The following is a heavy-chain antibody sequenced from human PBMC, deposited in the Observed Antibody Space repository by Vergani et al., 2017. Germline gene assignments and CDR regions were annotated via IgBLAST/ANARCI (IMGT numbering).Heavy chain of an antibody. CDR3: ARDSAGGSYYLGGY. Sequence: VQLVESGGGLVQPGGSLRLSCAASGFTFSSYGMHWVRQAPGKGLEWVAVIWYDGSNKYYADSVKGRFTISRDNSKNTLYLQMNSLRAEDTAVYYCARDSAGGSYYLGGYWGQGTLVTVSS. D-gene: IGHD1-26*01. V-gene: IGHV3-33*01. CDR1: GFTFSSYG. CDR2: IWYDGSNK. J-gene: IGHJ4*02.